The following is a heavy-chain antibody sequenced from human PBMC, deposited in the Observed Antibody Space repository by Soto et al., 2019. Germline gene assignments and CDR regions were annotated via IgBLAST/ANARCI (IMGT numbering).Heavy chain of an antibody. V-gene: IGHV3-23*01. CDR1: GFTFSSYA. CDR2: ISGSGGST. J-gene: IGHJ4*02. CDR3: AKDGEQQLVTAENDD. D-gene: IGHD6-13*01. Sequence: GGSLRLSCAASGFTFSSYAMSWVRQAPGKGLEWVSAISGSGGSTYYADSVKGRFTISRDNSKNTLYLQMNSLRAEDTAVYYFAKDGEQQLVTAENDDWGQGTLVTVSS.